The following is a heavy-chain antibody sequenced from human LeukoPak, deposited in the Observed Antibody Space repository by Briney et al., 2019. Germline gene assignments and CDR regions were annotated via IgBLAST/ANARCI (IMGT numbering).Heavy chain of an antibody. CDR2: IKGETDGGTI. D-gene: IGHD2-2*02. V-gene: IGHV3-15*01. Sequence: PGGSLGLSCTASGITFSNAWMSWVRQAPGKGLEWVGRIKGETDGGTIDYAAPVKGRFTISRDDSNNTVTLQMNSLRTEDTAVYFCTTDYGEYCSGTTCYKGSWGRGTLVTVSS. CDR1: GITFSNAW. J-gene: IGHJ5*02. CDR3: TTDYGEYCSGTTCYKGS.